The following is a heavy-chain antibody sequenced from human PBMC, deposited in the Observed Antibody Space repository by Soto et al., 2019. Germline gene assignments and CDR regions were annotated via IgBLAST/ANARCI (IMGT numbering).Heavy chain of an antibody. CDR2: IFSNDEK. V-gene: IGHV2-26*01. D-gene: IGHD6-13*01. CDR3: AQIGAAAGMGDAFDI. Sequence: QVTLKESGPVLVKPTETLTLTCTVSGFSLSNVRMGVSWIRQPPGKALEWLAHIFSNDEKSYSTSLKSRLTISKDPSKSQVVLTMTNMDPVDTATYYCAQIGAAAGMGDAFDIWGQGTMVTVSS. CDR1: GFSLSNVRMG. J-gene: IGHJ3*02.